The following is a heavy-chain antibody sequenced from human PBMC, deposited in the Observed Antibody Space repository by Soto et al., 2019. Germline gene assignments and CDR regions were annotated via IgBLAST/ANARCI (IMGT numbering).Heavy chain of an antibody. D-gene: IGHD3-16*01. CDR3: ARGRRDYVWGSYGYFDY. CDR1: GGSFSGYY. V-gene: IGHV4-34*01. Sequence: QVQLQQWGAGLLKPSETLSLTCAVYGGSFSGYYWSWIRQPPGKGLEWIGEINHSGSTNYNPSLKSRVTIPVDTSKNQFSLKPSSVTAADTAVYYCARGRRDYVWGSYGYFDYWGQGTLVTVSS. J-gene: IGHJ4*02. CDR2: INHSGST.